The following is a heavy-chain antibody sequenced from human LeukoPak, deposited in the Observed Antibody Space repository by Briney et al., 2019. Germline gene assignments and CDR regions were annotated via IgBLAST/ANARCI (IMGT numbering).Heavy chain of an antibody. D-gene: IGHD1-26*01. CDR2: ITSDGRST. CDR3: VRGIVGASNHYYYYMDV. J-gene: IGHJ6*03. Sequence: PGGSLRLSCAASGFIFSSYAMHWVRQAPGKGLDFVAGITSDGRSTYYANSVKGRFTISRHNFKNTLYLQMGSLRADDMAVYYCVRGIVGASNHYYYYMDVWGGGTTVTISS. V-gene: IGHV3-64*01. CDR1: GFIFSSYA.